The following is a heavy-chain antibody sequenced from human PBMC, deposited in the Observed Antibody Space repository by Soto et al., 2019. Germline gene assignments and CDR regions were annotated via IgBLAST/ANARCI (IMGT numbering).Heavy chain of an antibody. CDR3: ARRSPYCTNGVCYTDNWFDP. CDR2: INPNSGGT. J-gene: IGHJ5*02. V-gene: IGHV1-2*02. Sequence: GASVKVSCKASGYTFTGYYMHWVRQAPGQGLEWMGWINPNSGGTNYAQKLQGRVTMTTDTSTSTAYMELRSLRSDDTAVYYCARRSPYCTNGVCYTDNWFDPWGQVTLVTVSS. D-gene: IGHD2-8*01. CDR1: GYTFTGYY.